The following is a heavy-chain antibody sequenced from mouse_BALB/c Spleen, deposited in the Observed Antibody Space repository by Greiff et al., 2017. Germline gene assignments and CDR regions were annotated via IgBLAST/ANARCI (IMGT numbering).Heavy chain of an antibody. CDR2: IWSDGST. J-gene: IGHJ4*01. D-gene: IGHD2-14*01. CDR1: GFSLTSYG. CDR3: ARDYRYGYAMDY. Sequence: VKLQESGPDLVAPSQSLSITCTVSGFSLTSYGVHWVRQPPGKGLEWLVVIWSDGSTTYNSALKSRLSISKDNSKSQVFLKMNSLQTDDTAMYYCARDYRYGYAMDYWGQGTSVTVSS. V-gene: IGHV2-6-2*01.